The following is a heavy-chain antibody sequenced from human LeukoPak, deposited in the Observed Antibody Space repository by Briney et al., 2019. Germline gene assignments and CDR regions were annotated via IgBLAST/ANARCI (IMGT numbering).Heavy chain of an antibody. D-gene: IGHD6-19*01. CDR3: ASTAVAGMSYYFDY. CDR1: GFTASSNY. J-gene: IGHJ4*02. CDR2: IYSGGST. V-gene: IGHV3-66*01. Sequence: GGSLRLSCAASGFTASSNYMSWVRQAPGKGLEWVSVIYSGGSTYYADSVKGRFTISRDNSKNTLYLQMNSLRAEDTAVYYCASTAVAGMSYYFDYWGQGTLVIVSS.